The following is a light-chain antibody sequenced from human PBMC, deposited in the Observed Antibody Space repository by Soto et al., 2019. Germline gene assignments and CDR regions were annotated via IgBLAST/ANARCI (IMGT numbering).Light chain of an antibody. J-gene: IGKJ5*01. V-gene: IGKV1-39*01. Sequence: DIQMTQSPSSLSASVGDRVTITCRASQSISNYLNWYQQKPGRAPNLLIYAASHLQSGVPSRFSGSGSGTDFTLIISSLQPEDLATYHCQQSYSTPQITFGQGTRLEIK. CDR2: AAS. CDR3: QQSYSTPQIT. CDR1: QSISNY.